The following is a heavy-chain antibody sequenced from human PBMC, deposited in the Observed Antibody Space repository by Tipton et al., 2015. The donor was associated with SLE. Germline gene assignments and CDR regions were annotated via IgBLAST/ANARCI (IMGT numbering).Heavy chain of an antibody. Sequence: TLSLTCTLSGDSISSYHWSWIRQPPGRGLEWIGYLHYGGSTDYNPSLKSRVTISVDRTKNQVSLKLSSVTAADTAVYYCARVRRDSSSWGLDYWGQGTLITVSS. J-gene: IGHJ4*02. CDR3: ARVRRDSSSWGLDY. CDR1: GDSISSYH. D-gene: IGHD6-13*01. CDR2: LHYGGST. V-gene: IGHV4-59*01.